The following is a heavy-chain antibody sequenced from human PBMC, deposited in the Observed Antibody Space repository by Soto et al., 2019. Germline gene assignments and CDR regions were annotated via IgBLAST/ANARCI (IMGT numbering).Heavy chain of an antibody. Sequence: GESLKISCAASGFTVSSNYMNWVRQAPGKGLEWVSVIFSGGNTYYADSVKARFTISRDNSKNMLYLQMNSLKADDTAVYYCARGYDILTGYYYFDYWGQGTLVTVSS. CDR3: ARGYDILTGYYYFDY. D-gene: IGHD3-9*01. J-gene: IGHJ4*02. CDR2: IFSGGNT. CDR1: GFTVSSNY. V-gene: IGHV3-53*01.